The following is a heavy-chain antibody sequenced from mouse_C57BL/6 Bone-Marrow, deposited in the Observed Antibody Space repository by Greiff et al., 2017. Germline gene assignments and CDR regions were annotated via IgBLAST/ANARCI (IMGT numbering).Heavy chain of an antibody. D-gene: IGHD2-2*01. V-gene: IGHV3-6*01. CDR1: GYSITSGYY. CDR3: ARDGYDRGYYAMDY. Sequence: EVQLVESGPGLVKPSQSLSLTCSVTGYSITSGYYWNWIRQFPGNKLEWMGYISYDGSNNYNPSLKNRISITRDTSTNQFFLKLNSVTTEDTATDYCARDGYDRGYYAMDYWGQGTSVTVSS. CDR2: ISYDGSN. J-gene: IGHJ4*01.